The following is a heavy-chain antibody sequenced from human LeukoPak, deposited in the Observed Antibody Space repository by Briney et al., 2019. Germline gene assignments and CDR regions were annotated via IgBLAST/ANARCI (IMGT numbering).Heavy chain of an antibody. V-gene: IGHV4-34*01. CDR3: AGGPFAVPAANRYYYYYMDV. Sequence: SETLSLTCAVYGGSFSGYYWSWIRQPPGKGLEWIGEINHSGSTNYNPSLKSRVTMSVDTSKNQFSLKLSSVTAADTAVYYCAGGPFAVPAANRYYYYYMDVWGKGTTVTVSS. J-gene: IGHJ6*03. CDR2: INHSGST. CDR1: GGSFSGYY. D-gene: IGHD2-2*01.